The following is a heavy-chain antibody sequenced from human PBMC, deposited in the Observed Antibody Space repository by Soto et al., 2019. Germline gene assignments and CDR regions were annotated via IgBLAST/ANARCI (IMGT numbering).Heavy chain of an antibody. Sequence: QVQLVQSGAEVKKPGSSVKVSCKASGGTFSSYAISWVRQAPGQGLEWMGGIIPIFGTANYAQKFQGSVTIPANESTSTAYIALSSLRSEDTAVYYCERTSWGYSSSSMVRNYYYGMDVWGQGTTVTVSS. CDR2: IIPIFGTA. CDR3: ERTSWGYSSSSMVRNYYYGMDV. D-gene: IGHD6-6*01. V-gene: IGHV1-69*01. J-gene: IGHJ6*02. CDR1: GGTFSSYA.